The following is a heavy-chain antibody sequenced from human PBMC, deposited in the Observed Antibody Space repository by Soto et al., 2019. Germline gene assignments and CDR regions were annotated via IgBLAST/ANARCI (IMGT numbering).Heavy chain of an antibody. CDR3: ARAAGGSSYAYLPAD. CDR2: LSAGGTAT. J-gene: IGHJ4*01. Sequence: EVQLLESGGGLVQPGGSLRLSCAASGFIFSSSAMTWVRQAPGKGLEWVSGLSAGGTATYYADSVKGRFTISRDNPKNTLYLQVNSLRVEDTALYYCARAAGGSSYAYLPADWGHGTLVTVSS. CDR1: GFIFSSSA. V-gene: IGHV3-23*01. D-gene: IGHD5-18*01.